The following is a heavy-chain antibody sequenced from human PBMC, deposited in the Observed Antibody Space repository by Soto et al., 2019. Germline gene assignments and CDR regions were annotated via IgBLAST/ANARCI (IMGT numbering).Heavy chain of an antibody. CDR3: ARAVGSFAY. Sequence: QVQLVESGGGVVQPGRSLRLSCAASGFAFSTYGMHWVRQAPGKGLDWVAVIWYDGSNKYYADSVKGRFPISRDNFKNTLYLQMNSLRVEDTAVYYCARAVGSFAYWGRGTLVTVCS. D-gene: IGHD3-10*01. CDR2: IWYDGSNK. V-gene: IGHV3-33*01. J-gene: IGHJ4*01. CDR1: GFAFSTYG.